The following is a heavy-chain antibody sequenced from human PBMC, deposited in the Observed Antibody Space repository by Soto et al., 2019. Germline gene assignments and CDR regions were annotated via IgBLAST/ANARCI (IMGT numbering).Heavy chain of an antibody. J-gene: IGHJ4*02. D-gene: IGHD3-22*01. V-gene: IGHV3-23*01. CDR3: AKCGRGGYPSYFDY. CDR2: ISGGGGGT. CDR1: GFTFDNYA. Sequence: PGGSLRLSCTASGFTFDNYAMIWVRQAPGKGLEWVSEISGGGGGTYYADSVKGRFTISRDNSGNTLYLQINSLRAEDTAMYYCAKCGRGGYPSYFDYWGQGTLVTVSS.